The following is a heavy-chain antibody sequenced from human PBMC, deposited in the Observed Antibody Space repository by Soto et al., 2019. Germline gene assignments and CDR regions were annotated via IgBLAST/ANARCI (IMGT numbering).Heavy chain of an antibody. CDR3: ARSVISMVRGDKYYFDY. J-gene: IGHJ4*02. CDR2: ISAYNGNT. CDR1: GYTFTSYG. Sequence: ASVKVSCKASGYTFTSYGISWVRQAPGQGLEWMGWISAYNGNTNYAQKLQGRVTMTSDTSTSTAYMELRSLRSDDTVVYSGARSVISMVRGDKYYFDYWGQGTLVTVSS. V-gene: IGHV1-18*01. D-gene: IGHD3-10*01.